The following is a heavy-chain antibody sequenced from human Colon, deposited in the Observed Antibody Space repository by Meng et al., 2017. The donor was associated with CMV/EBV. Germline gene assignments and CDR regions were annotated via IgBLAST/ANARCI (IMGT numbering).Heavy chain of an antibody. V-gene: IGHV1-2*02. Sequence: ASVLVSCKASGYTFTGYYMHWVRQAPGQGLEWMGWNNPNSGGTNYAQKFQGRVTMTRDTSISTAYMELSRLRSDDTAVYYCVQLLGIDHWGQGTLVTVSS. D-gene: IGHD2-2*01. J-gene: IGHJ4*02. CDR2: NNPNSGGT. CDR1: GYTFTGYY. CDR3: VQLLGIDH.